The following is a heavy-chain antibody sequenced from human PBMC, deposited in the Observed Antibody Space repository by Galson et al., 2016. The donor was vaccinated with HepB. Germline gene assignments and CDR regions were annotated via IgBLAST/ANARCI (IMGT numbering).Heavy chain of an antibody. CDR3: AKEWGTSGSSYQSYFDY. CDR1: GFTFSSYG. D-gene: IGHD3-10*01. Sequence: CAASGFTFSSYGMHWVRQAPGKGQEWVAVVSYDGGIKYYADSVKGRFTISRDNSENTLSLQMNSLRPEDTAVYSCAKEWGTSGSSYQSYFDYWGQGTLVTVSS. CDR2: VSYDGGIK. V-gene: IGHV3-30*18. J-gene: IGHJ4*02.